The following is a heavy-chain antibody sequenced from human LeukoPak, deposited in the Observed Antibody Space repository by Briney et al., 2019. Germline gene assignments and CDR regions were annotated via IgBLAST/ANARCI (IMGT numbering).Heavy chain of an antibody. CDR3: ARGSCSSTSCPFDS. CDR1: GGTFSSSA. D-gene: IGHD2-2*01. V-gene: IGHV1-69*13. CDR2: IVPMSGPP. J-gene: IGHJ4*02. Sequence: SVKVSCKASGGTFSSSAISWVRQAPGQGLEWMEGIVPMSGPPNYAQNFQGRVTITADESTSTAYMELSSLRSEDTAVYYCARGSCSSTSCPFDSWGQGTLVTVSS.